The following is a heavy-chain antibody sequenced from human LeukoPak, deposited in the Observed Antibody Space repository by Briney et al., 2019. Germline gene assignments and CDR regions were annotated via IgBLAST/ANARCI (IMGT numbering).Heavy chain of an antibody. D-gene: IGHD3-10*01. CDR1: GFTFDDYA. Sequence: GGSLRLSCAASGFTFDDYAMHWVRQAPGKGLEWVSLISWDGGSTYYADSVKGRFTISRDNSKNTLYLQMNSLRAEDTAVYYCARGFGGYWGQGTLVTVSS. CDR2: ISWDGGST. V-gene: IGHV3-43D*04. CDR3: ARGFGGY. J-gene: IGHJ4*02.